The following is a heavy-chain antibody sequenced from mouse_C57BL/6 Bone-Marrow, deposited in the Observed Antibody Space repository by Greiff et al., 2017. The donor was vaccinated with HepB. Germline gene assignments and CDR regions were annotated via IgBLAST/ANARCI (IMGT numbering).Heavy chain of an antibody. J-gene: IGHJ3*01. CDR3: VRPDGPWFAY. D-gene: IGHD2-3*01. CDR2: IRSKSNNYAT. V-gene: IGHV10-1*01. Sequence: EVHLVESGGGLVQPKGSLKLSCAASGFSFNTYAMNWVRQAPGKGLEWVARIRSKSNNYATYYADSVKDRFTISRDDSESMLYLQMNNLKTEDTAMYYCVRPDGPWFAYWGQGTLVTVSA. CDR1: GFSFNTYA.